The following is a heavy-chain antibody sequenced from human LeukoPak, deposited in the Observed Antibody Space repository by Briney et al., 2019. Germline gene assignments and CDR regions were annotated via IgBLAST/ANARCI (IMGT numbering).Heavy chain of an antibody. CDR1: GYTFTGYY. V-gene: IGHV1-2*02. J-gene: IGHJ3*02. Sequence: ASVKVSCKASGYTFTGYYMHWVRQAPGQGLEWMGWINVNSGATNYAQKLQGRVTMTTDTSTSTAYMELRSLRSDDTAVYYCARQHSATSDAFDIWGQGTMVTVSS. CDR3: ARQHSATSDAFDI. D-gene: IGHD1-26*01. CDR2: INVNSGAT.